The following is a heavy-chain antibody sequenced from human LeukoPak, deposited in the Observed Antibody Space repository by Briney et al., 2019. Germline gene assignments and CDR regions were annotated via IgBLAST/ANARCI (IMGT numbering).Heavy chain of an antibody. CDR3: ARFGEGVLWFGEQHYFDY. CDR1: GYTFTGYY. Sequence: GASVKVSCKASGYTFTGYYMHWVRQAPGQGLEWMGWINPNSGGTNYAQKFQGRVTMTRDTSISTAYMELSRLRSDDTAVYYCARFGEGVLWFGEQHYFDYWGQGTLVTVSS. D-gene: IGHD3-10*01. V-gene: IGHV1-2*02. CDR2: INPNSGGT. J-gene: IGHJ4*02.